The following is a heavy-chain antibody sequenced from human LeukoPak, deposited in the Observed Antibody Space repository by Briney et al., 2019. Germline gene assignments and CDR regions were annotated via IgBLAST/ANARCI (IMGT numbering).Heavy chain of an antibody. J-gene: IGHJ4*02. D-gene: IGHD2-2*01. V-gene: IGHV3-7*01. CDR3: ATSPRDSEYAHFDH. Sequence: GGSLRLSCAASGFTFSSYAMSWVRQAPGKELEWVANMKKDGSKIFYVDSVKGRFTISRDNAKNLLYLEMNSLRVEDTAVYYCATSPRDSEYAHFDHWGQGTLVTVSS. CDR1: GFTFSSYA. CDR2: MKKDGSKI.